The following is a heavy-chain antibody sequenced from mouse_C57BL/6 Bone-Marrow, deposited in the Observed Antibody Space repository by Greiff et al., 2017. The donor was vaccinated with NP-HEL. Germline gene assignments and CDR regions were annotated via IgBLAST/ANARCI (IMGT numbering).Heavy chain of an antibody. CDR1: GFTFSDYY. CDR2: ISNGGGST. Sequence: DVKLVESGGGLVQPGGSLKLSCAASGFTFSDYYMYWVRQTPEKRLEWVAYISNGGGSTYYPDTVKGRFTLSRDNAKNTLYLQMSRLKSEDTAMYYCARQDYYGSSSYWGQGTLVTVSA. V-gene: IGHV5-12*01. J-gene: IGHJ3*01. CDR3: ARQDYYGSSSY. D-gene: IGHD1-1*01.